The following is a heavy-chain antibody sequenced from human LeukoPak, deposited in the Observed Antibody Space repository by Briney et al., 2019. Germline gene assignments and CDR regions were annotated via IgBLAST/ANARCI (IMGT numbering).Heavy chain of an antibody. CDR2: INPAGSQK. Sequence: PGGSLRLSCAASGLTFSSSWMNWVRQAPGKGLEWVANINPAGSQKNYVDSVKGRFTISRDNAMNSVFLQIDSLRAEDTGVYYCARYSGSFLGWLDPWGQGTLVTVSS. CDR3: ARYSGSFLGWLDP. CDR1: GLTFSSSW. J-gene: IGHJ5*02. D-gene: IGHD1-26*01. V-gene: IGHV3-7*01.